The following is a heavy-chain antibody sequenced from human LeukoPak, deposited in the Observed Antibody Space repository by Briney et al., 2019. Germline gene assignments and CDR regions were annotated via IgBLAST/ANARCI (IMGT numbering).Heavy chain of an antibody. V-gene: IGHV4-59*11. J-gene: IGHJ4*02. CDR3: ARGASYYFGSGMSYYFDY. D-gene: IGHD3-10*01. CDR1: GXSISSHY. CDR2: IFYSGST. Sequence: SETLSLTCTVSGXSISSHYWSWIRQPPGKGLEWIGFIFYSGSTNYNPSLKSRVTISVDTSKNQFSLRLSSVTAADTAVYYCARGASYYFGSGMSYYFDYWGQGTLVTVSS.